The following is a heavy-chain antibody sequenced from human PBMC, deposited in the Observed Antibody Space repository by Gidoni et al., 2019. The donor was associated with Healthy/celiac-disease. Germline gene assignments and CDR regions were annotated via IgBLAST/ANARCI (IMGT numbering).Heavy chain of an antibody. CDR1: GFTFSSYA. CDR2: ISYDGSNK. CDR3: ARGELPRSYFDY. J-gene: IGHJ4*02. Sequence: QVQLVESGGGVVQPGRSLRLSCAASGFTFSSYAMHWVRQAPGKGLEWVEVISYDGSNKYYADSVKGRFTISRDNSKNTLYLQMNSLRAEDTAVYYCARGELPRSYFDYWGQGTLVTVSS. D-gene: IGHD1-26*01. V-gene: IGHV3-30-3*01.